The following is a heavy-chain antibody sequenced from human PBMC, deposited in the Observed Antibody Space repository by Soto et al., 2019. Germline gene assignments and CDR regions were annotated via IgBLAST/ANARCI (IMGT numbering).Heavy chain of an antibody. D-gene: IGHD2-15*01. CDR2: INPSGGST. Sequence: GASVKVSCKASGYTFTSYYMHWVRQAPGQGLEWMGIINPSGGSTSYAQKFQGRVTMTRDTSTSTVYMELSSLRSEDTAVYYCARVLGCSGGSCYSVSGYYYYGMDVWGQGTTVTVSS. CDR3: ARVLGCSGGSCYSVSGYYYYGMDV. V-gene: IGHV1-46*01. CDR1: GYTFTSYY. J-gene: IGHJ6*02.